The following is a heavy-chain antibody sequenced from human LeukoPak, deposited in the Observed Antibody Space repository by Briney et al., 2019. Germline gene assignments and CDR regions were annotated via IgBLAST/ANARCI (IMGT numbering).Heavy chain of an antibody. J-gene: IGHJ4*02. V-gene: IGHV3-23*01. CDR3: ANLEELSGSFPFDY. CDR1: GLSFGDYA. CDR2: ISGSGGST. Sequence: HAGGSLRLSCTASGLSFGDYAMSWVRQAPGKGLEWVSAISGSGGSTYYADSVKGRFTISRDNSKNTPYLQMNSLRAEDTAVYYCANLEELSGSFPFDYWGQGTLVTVSS. D-gene: IGHD1-26*01.